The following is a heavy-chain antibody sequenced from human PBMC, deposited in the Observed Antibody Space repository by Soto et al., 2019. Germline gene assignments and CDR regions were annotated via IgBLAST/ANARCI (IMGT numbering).Heavy chain of an antibody. V-gene: IGHV4-31*03. CDR1: GGSISSGGYY. Sequence: SETLSLTCTVSGGSISSGGYYWSWIRQHPGKGLEWIGYIYYSGSTYYNPSLKSRVTISVDTSKNQFSLRLSSVTAADTAVYYCASLIYDFWSGYPNFDYWGQGTLVTVSS. CDR2: IYYSGST. D-gene: IGHD3-3*01. J-gene: IGHJ4*02. CDR3: ASLIYDFWSGYPNFDY.